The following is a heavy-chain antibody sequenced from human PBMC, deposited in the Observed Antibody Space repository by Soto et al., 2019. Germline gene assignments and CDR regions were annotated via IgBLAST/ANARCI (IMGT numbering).Heavy chain of an antibody. CDR1: GFTFSSYG. Sequence: PGGSLRLSCAASGFTFSSYGMHWVRQAPGKGLEWVAVISYDGSNKYYADSVKGRFTISRDNSKNTLYLQMNSLRAEDTAVYYCAKEPTPRLLWFGESNGGNFDXWGQGTLVTVSS. CDR2: ISYDGSNK. CDR3: AKEPTPRLLWFGESNGGNFDX. V-gene: IGHV3-30*18. J-gene: IGHJ4*02. D-gene: IGHD3-10*01.